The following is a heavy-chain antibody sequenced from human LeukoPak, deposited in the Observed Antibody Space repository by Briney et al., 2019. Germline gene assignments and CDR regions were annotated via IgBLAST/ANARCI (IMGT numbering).Heavy chain of an antibody. CDR2: IHTTGST. J-gene: IGHJ6*03. CDR3: ARDRYYYDSSGYIRMDV. Sequence: PSETLSLTCTVSGGSIISYYWSWIRQPAGKGLEWIGRIHTTGSTNYNPSLKSRVTMSVDTSKNQFSLKLSSVTAADTAVYYCARDRYYYDSSGYIRMDVWGKGTTVTISS. D-gene: IGHD3-22*01. CDR1: GGSIISYY. V-gene: IGHV4-4*07.